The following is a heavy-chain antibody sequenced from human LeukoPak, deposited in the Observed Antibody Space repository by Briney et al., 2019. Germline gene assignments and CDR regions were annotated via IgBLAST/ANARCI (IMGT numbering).Heavy chain of an antibody. CDR3: VRGGGPSYKYNAFDI. CDR1: GLSSSIFE. Sequence: PGGSLRLSCIVSGLSSSIFEMNWVRQAPGKGLEWVSYITNSGSTTDYADSVKGRFTISRDNAKNSLYLQMSSLRAEDAAVYYCVRGGGPSYKYNAFDIWGQGTMVTVPS. J-gene: IGHJ3*02. D-gene: IGHD1-1*01. V-gene: IGHV3-48*03. CDR2: ITNSGSTT.